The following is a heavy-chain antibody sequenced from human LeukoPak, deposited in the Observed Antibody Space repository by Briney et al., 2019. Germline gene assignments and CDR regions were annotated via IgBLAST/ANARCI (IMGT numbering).Heavy chain of an antibody. CDR3: ARDRSGMDV. V-gene: IGHV3-23*01. CDR1: GFTFSNYA. CDR2: ITGSGGNT. Sequence: GGSLRPSCAASGFTFSNYAMSWVRQAPGKGLEWVSAITGSGGNTYYADSVKGRFTISRDNSKNTLYLQMNSLRAEDTAVYYCARDRSGMDVWGQGTTVTVSS. J-gene: IGHJ6*02.